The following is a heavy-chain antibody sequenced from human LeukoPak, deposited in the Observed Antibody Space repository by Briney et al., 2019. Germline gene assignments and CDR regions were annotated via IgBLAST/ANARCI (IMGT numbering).Heavy chain of an antibody. Sequence: GRSLRLSCAASGFTFDDYAMHWVRQAQGKGLEWVSRISWNSGSIGYADSVKGRFTISRDNAKNSLYLQMNSLRAEDMALYYCAKDEFVASDFTGAFDIWGQGTMVTVSS. CDR1: GFTFDDYA. J-gene: IGHJ3*02. CDR2: ISWNSGSI. V-gene: IGHV3-9*03. CDR3: AKDEFVASDFTGAFDI. D-gene: IGHD2-8*02.